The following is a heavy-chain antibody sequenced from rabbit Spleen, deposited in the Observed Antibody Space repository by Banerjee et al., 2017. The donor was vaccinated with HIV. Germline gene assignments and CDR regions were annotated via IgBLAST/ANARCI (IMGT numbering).Heavy chain of an antibody. D-gene: IGHD2-1*01. CDR2: INAATAKP. CDR1: AFSFSSGYY. V-gene: IGHV1S45*01. J-gene: IGHJ6*01. Sequence: QEQLVESAGGLVQPGGTLTLTCTASAFSFSSGYYMCWVRQAPGKGLEWIACINAATAKPVYATWAKGRFTISKTSSTTVTLQMTSLTAADTATYFCARSTYGYDDYGDLYYAAMDLWGPGTLVTVS. CDR3: ARSTYGYDDYGDLYYAAMDL.